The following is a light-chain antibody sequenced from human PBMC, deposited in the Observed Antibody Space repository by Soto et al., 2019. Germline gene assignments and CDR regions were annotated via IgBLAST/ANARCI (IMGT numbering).Light chain of an antibody. V-gene: IGLV2-14*03. CDR1: TSDVGAYNY. Sequence: QSVLTQPASVSGSPGQSITISCTGTTSDVGAYNYVSWYQQHPGKAPKLIIYDVSDRPSGVSNRFSGSKSGNTASLTISGLQADDEADYYCSSFTRSNTYVFGTGTKVTAL. CDR3: SSFTRSNTYV. J-gene: IGLJ1*01. CDR2: DVS.